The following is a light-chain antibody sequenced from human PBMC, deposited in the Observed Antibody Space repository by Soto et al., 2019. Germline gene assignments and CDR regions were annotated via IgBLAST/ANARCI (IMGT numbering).Light chain of an antibody. Sequence: QSVLTQPPSASGTTGQRVTISCSGSSSNIGSNTVNWYQQLPGTAPKLLIYSDNQRPSGVPDRFSGSKSGTSASLAISGLQSEDEADYYCAAWDDSLNGSNWVFGGGTKLTVL. CDR2: SDN. J-gene: IGLJ3*02. CDR1: SSNIGSNT. CDR3: AAWDDSLNGSNWV. V-gene: IGLV1-44*01.